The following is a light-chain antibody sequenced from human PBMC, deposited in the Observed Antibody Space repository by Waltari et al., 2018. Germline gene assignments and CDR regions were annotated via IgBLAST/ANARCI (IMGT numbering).Light chain of an antibody. CDR2: YKSDSDK. J-gene: IGLJ3*02. CDR1: SGIDVGTYN. Sequence: QAVMTQPSSLSVSPGASASLTCTLRSGIDVGTYNLYWFTQRPGSPPQYLLRYKSDSDKQQGSGVPSRFSGSKDASANAGILLISGLQSDDEADYHCMIWYSSAWVFGGGTKLTVL. V-gene: IGLV5-45*03. CDR3: MIWYSSAWV.